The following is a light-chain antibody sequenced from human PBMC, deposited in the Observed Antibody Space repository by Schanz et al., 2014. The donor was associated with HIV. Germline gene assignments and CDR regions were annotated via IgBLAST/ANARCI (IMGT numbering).Light chain of an antibody. CDR3: NSYTSKNTPI. J-gene: IGLJ2*01. V-gene: IGLV2-8*01. Sequence: QSALTQPPSASGSRGQSVTISCTGTSSDVGPYDYVSWYQQRPGKAPKLILYDVTKRPSGVPDRFSGSKSGNTASLTISGLQAEDEADYYCNSYTSKNTPIFGGGTKLTVL. CDR2: DVT. CDR1: SSDVGPYDY.